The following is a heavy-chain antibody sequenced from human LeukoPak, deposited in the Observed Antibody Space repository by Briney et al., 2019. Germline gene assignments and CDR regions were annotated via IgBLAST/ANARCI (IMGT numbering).Heavy chain of an antibody. D-gene: IGHD1-26*01. CDR2: ISSSGGST. V-gene: IGHV3-64*01. J-gene: IGHJ4*02. Sequence: GGSLRLSCAASGFTFSSYAMHWVRQAPGKGLEYVSAISSSGGSTYYANSVKGRFTISRDNSKYTLYLQMGSLRAEDMAVYYCARDIGELTRVFDYWGQGTLVTVSS. CDR3: ARDIGELTRVFDY. CDR1: GFTFSSYA.